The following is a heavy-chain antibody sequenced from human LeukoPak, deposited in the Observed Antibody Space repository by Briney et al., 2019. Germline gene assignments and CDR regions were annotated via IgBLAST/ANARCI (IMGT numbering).Heavy chain of an antibody. D-gene: IGHD3-10*01. J-gene: IGHJ4*02. CDR3: AKDAYYYGSGSYFSY. Sequence: GGSLRLSCAASGFTFSSYSMNWVRQAPGKGLEWVSYISSSSSTIYYADSVKGRFTISRDNSKNTLYLQMNSLRAEGTAVYYCAKDAYYYGSGSYFSYWGQGTLVTVSS. CDR2: ISSSSSTI. CDR1: GFTFSSYS. V-gene: IGHV3-48*01.